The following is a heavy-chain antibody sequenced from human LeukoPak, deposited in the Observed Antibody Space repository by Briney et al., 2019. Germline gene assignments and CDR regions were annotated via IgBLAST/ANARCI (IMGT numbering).Heavy chain of an antibody. V-gene: IGHV3-48*03. CDR3: ARAPSYFDY. J-gene: IGHJ4*02. CDR2: ISSSGSTI. Sequence: GGSLRLSRAASGFTFSSYEMNWVRQAPGKGLEWVSYISSSGSTIYYADSVKGRFTISRDNAKNSLYLQMNSLRAEDTAVYYCARAPSYFDYWGQGTLVTVSS. CDR1: GFTFSSYE.